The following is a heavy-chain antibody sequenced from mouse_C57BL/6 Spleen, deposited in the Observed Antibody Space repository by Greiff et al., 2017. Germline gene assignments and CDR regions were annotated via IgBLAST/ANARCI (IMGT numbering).Heavy chain of an antibody. CDR3: ARCPLTGYYFDY. Sequence: VKLQESGPELVKPGASVKISCKASGYAFSSSWMNWVKQRPGKGLEWIGRIYPGDGDTNYNGKFKGKATLTADKSSSTAYMQLSSLTSEDSAVYFCARCPLTGYYFDYWGQGTTLTVSS. V-gene: IGHV1-82*01. D-gene: IGHD4-1*01. CDR2: IYPGDGDT. J-gene: IGHJ2*01. CDR1: GYAFSSSW.